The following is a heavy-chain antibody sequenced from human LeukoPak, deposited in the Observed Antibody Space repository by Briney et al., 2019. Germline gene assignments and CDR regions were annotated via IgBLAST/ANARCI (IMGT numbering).Heavy chain of an antibody. CDR2: INPSGGST. D-gene: IGHD3-22*01. CDR1: GYTFTSYY. CDR3: ATWGGYYDSSGPEEPWP. J-gene: IGHJ5*02. V-gene: IGHV1-46*01. Sequence: GASVKVSCKASGYTFTSYYMHWVRQAPGQGLEWMGIINPSGGSTSYAQKFQGRVTMTRDTSTSTVYMELSSLRSEDTAVYYCATWGGYYDSSGPEEPWPWGQGAWSPSPQ.